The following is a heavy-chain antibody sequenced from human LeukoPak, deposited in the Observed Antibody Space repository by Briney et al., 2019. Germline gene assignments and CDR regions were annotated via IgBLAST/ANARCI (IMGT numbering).Heavy chain of an antibody. CDR3: ARDRAYTYGYAYYFEN. CDR1: GFTVSSNY. Sequence: GGSLRLSCAASGFTVSSNYMSWVRQAPGKGLEWVSVIYSAGSTFYADSVKGRFTISRDNSKNMVHLEMNSLRAEDTAVYYCARDRAYTYGYAYYFENWGQGALVTVSS. D-gene: IGHD5-18*01. V-gene: IGHV3-66*01. J-gene: IGHJ4*02. CDR2: IYSAGST.